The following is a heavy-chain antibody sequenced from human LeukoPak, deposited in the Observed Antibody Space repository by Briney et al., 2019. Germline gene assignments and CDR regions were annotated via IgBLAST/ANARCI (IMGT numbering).Heavy chain of an antibody. D-gene: IGHD2-15*01. CDR3: AREVVVAATRCNWFDH. Sequence: PGGSLRLSCAASGFTFSSYAMHWVRQAPGKGLEWVAVISYDGSNKYYADSVKGRFTISRDNSKNTLYLQMNSLRAEDTAVYYCAREVVVAATRCNWFDHWGQGTLVTVSS. CDR2: ISYDGSNK. CDR1: GFTFSSYA. J-gene: IGHJ5*02. V-gene: IGHV3-30-3*01.